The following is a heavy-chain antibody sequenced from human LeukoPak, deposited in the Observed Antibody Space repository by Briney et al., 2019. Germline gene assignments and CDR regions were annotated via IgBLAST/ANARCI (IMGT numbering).Heavy chain of an antibody. J-gene: IGHJ3*02. Sequence: GSLRLSCAASGFTFSSYAMHWVRQAPGKGLEWVAVISYDGSNKYYADSVKGRFTISRDNSKNTLYLQMNSLRAEDTAVYYCARDRGTVVKSGDAFDIWGQGTMVTVSS. CDR3: ARDRGTVVKSGDAFDI. CDR1: GFTFSSYA. D-gene: IGHD4-23*01. CDR2: ISYDGSNK. V-gene: IGHV3-30-3*01.